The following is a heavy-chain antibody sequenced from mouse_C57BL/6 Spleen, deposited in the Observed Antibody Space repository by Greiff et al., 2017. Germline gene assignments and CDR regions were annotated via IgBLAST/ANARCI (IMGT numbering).Heavy chain of an antibody. Sequence: EVKLQESGPGLVKPSQSLSLTCSVTGYSITSGYYWNWIRQFPGNKLEWMGYISYDGSNNYNPSLKNRISITRDTSKNQFFLKLNSVTTEDTATYYCASYGRFAYWGQGTLVTVSA. D-gene: IGHD1-1*02. J-gene: IGHJ3*01. CDR1: GYSITSGYY. CDR2: ISYDGSN. CDR3: ASYGRFAY. V-gene: IGHV3-6*01.